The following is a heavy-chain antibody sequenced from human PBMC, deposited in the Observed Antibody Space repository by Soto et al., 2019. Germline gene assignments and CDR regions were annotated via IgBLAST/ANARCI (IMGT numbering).Heavy chain of an antibody. CDR3: ARDQFPSMVTSLMSRYYYYGMDV. CDR1: GFTFSSYA. Sequence: HPGGSLRLSCAASGFTFSSYAMHWVRQAPGKGLEWVAVISYDGSNKYYADSVKGRFTISRDNSKNTLYLQMNSLRAEDTAVYYCARDQFPSMVTSLMSRYYYYGMDVWGQGTTVTVSS. D-gene: IGHD3-10*01. J-gene: IGHJ6*02. V-gene: IGHV3-30-3*01. CDR2: ISYDGSNK.